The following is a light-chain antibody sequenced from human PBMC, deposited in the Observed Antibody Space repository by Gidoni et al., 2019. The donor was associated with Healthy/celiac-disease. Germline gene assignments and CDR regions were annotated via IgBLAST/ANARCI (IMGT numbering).Light chain of an antibody. J-gene: IGLJ3*02. CDR3: ETWDSNTLWV. CDR2: LEGSGSY. V-gene: IGLV4-60*03. Sequence: QPVLTQSSSASASLGSSVKLTCTLSSGHSSYIIAWHHQQPGKAPRYLMKLEGSGSYNKGSGVPDRFSGSSSGADRYLTISNLQSEDEADYYCETWDSNTLWVFGGGTKLTVL. CDR1: SGHSSYI.